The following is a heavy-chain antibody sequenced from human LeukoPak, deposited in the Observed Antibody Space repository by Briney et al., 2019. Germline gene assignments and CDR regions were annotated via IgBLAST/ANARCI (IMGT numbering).Heavy chain of an antibody. V-gene: IGHV3-7*03. D-gene: IGHD3-3*02. CDR2: IKEDGSEK. Sequence: GGSLRLSWAASGFTFTNHWMSWDRQAPGKGLEWVANIKEDGSEKYYVDSVKGRFTVSRDNVKNSLFLQMNSPRVDDTAVYYCAKSGSSVFWSWGQGTLVTVSS. CDR1: GFTFTNHW. J-gene: IGHJ5*02. CDR3: AKSGSSVFWS.